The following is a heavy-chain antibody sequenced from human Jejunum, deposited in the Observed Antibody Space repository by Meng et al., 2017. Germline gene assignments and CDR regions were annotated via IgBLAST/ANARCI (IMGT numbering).Heavy chain of an antibody. CDR3: AKNGAYCLEY. J-gene: IGHJ4*02. D-gene: IGHD2-8*02. Sequence: QVQLQESGPGLVKPSGTLSLTCAVSGCSISSGHWWSWVRQSPGEGLQWIGEIHHSGRVTYNPSLKSRVAISVDMSKNQFSLELSSVTAADTAVYYCAKNGAYCLEYWGQGTLVTVAS. CDR2: IHHSGRV. V-gene: IGHV4-4*02. CDR1: GCSISSGHW.